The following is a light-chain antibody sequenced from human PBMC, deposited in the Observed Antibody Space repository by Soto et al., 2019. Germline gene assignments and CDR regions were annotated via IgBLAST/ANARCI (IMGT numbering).Light chain of an antibody. Sequence: EIVMTQSPATLSVSPGERATLSCRASQSVSSNLAWYQQKPGQAPRLLIYGASPRATGIPARFSGSGSGTEFTLTSSSLQSEDCAVYYWQQDNNWWTFGQGTKVEIK. CDR1: QSVSSN. CDR2: GAS. V-gene: IGKV3-15*01. J-gene: IGKJ1*01. CDR3: QQDNNWWT.